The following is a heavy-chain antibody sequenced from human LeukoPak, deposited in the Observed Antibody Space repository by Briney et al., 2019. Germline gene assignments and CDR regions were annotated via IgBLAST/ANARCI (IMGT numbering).Heavy chain of an antibody. CDR3: AKAIHSYGNRLTYFNFDY. D-gene: IGHD5-18*01. V-gene: IGHV3-74*01. Sequence: GGSLRLSCAASGFTFSRNWMHWVRQGSGKGLVWVSRIKYDGTYANYADSVKGRFTISRDNARNTLYLQMNSLRAEDTALYYCAKAIHSYGNRLTYFNFDYWGQGTLVTVSS. CDR1: GFTFSRNW. CDR2: IKYDGTYA. J-gene: IGHJ4*02.